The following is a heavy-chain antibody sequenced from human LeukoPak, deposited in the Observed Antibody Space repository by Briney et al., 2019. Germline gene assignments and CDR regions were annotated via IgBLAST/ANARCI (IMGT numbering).Heavy chain of an antibody. CDR3: ARLFTGGTYSSGWYDSAYNWFDP. Sequence: PSETLSLTCTVSGGSISSYYWSWIRQPPGKGLEWIGYIYYSGSTNYNPSLKSRVTISVDTSKNQFSLKLSSVTAADTAVYYCARLFTGGTYSSGWYDSAYNWFDPWGQGTLVTVSS. V-gene: IGHV4-59*08. J-gene: IGHJ5*02. CDR2: IYYSGST. D-gene: IGHD6-19*01. CDR1: GGSISSYY.